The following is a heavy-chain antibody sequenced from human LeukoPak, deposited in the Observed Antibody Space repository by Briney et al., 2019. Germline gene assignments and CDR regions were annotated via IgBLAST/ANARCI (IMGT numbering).Heavy chain of an antibody. Sequence: ASVKVSCKASGGTFSSYAISWVRQAPGQGLEWMGRIIPILGIANYAQKFQGRVTMTRDTSTSTLYMGLSSLRSEDTATYFCARGADQEFDFWGQGTLVTVSS. J-gene: IGHJ4*02. V-gene: IGHV1-69*04. CDR2: IIPILGIA. CDR3: ARGADQEFDF. CDR1: GGTFSSYA.